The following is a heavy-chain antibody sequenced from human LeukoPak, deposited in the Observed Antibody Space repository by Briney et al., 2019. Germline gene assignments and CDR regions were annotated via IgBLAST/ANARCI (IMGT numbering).Heavy chain of an antibody. CDR1: GGSISSSYSY. CDR2: IYYSGST. CDR3: AKPSNYYGSATDAFDF. V-gene: IGHV4-39*07. J-gene: IGHJ3*01. D-gene: IGHD3-10*01. Sequence: SETLSLTCTVSGGSISSSYSYWGWIRQPPGKGLEWIGNIYYSGSTYYNPSLKSRVTISVDTSKNHFSLRLNSVTAADTAVYYCAKPSNYYGSATDAFDFWGQGTMVTVSS.